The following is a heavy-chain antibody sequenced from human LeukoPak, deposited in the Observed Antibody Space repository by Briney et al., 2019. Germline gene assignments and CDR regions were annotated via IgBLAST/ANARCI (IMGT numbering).Heavy chain of an antibody. D-gene: IGHD5-18*01. CDR2: ISWNSGSI. CDR3: AKDEVTATVLGYMDV. CDR1: GFTFDDYA. V-gene: IGHV3-9*01. Sequence: TGGSPRLSRAASGFTFDDYAMHWVRQAPGKGLERVSGISWNSGSIGYADSVKGRFTISRDNAKNSLYLQMNSLRAEDTALYYCAKDEVTATVLGYMDVWGKGTTVTVSS. J-gene: IGHJ6*03.